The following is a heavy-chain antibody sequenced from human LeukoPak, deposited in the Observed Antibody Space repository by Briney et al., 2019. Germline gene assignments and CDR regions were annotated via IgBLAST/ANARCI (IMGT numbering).Heavy chain of an antibody. V-gene: IGHV3-23*01. CDR2: IYENGGTT. CDR1: GFTFRSHA. Sequence: GGSLRLSCVGSGFTFRSHAMSWVRQAPEKGLEFVSGIYENGGTTYYADSVKGRFSFSRDNSKNTLYLQMDSLRGKDTAVYYCAKDFRIGYSAHFDYWGQGALVTVSS. CDR3: AKDFRIGYSAHFDY. J-gene: IGHJ4*02. D-gene: IGHD2-21*01.